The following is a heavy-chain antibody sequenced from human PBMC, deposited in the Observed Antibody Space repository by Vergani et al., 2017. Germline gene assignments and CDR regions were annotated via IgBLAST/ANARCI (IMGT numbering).Heavy chain of an antibody. CDR2: IYYSGST. D-gene: IGHD4-17*01. Sequence: LQESGPGLVKPSQTLSLTCTVSGGSISSGDYYWSWIRQPPGKGLEWIGYIYYSGSTYYNPSLKSRVTISVDTSKNQFSLKLSSVTAADTAVYYCARVRRDYGVLFDYWGQGTLVTVSS. V-gene: IGHV4-30-4*01. CDR3: ARVRRDYGVLFDY. CDR1: GGSISSGDYY. J-gene: IGHJ4*02.